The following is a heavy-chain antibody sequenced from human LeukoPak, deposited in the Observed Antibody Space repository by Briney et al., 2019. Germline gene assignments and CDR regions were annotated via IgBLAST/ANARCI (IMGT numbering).Heavy chain of an antibody. Sequence: GGSLSLSCAASRFTFSSYWMSWVRQAPGKGLEWVANIKQDGSEKYYVDSVKGRFTISRDNAKNSLYLQMNSLRAEDTAVYYCARAGTTVTSKPSFDYWGQGTLVTVSS. D-gene: IGHD4-17*01. CDR1: RFTFSSYW. CDR2: IKQDGSEK. CDR3: ARAGTTVTSKPSFDY. J-gene: IGHJ4*02. V-gene: IGHV3-7*01.